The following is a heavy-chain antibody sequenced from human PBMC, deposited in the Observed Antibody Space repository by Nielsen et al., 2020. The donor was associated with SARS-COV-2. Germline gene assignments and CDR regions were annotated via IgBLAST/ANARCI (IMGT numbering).Heavy chain of an antibody. V-gene: IGHV1-18*01. CDR1: GYTFTSYG. J-gene: IGHJ4*02. CDR3: ARGSPPYYYDSSGRGYFDY. CDR2: ISAYNGNT. D-gene: IGHD3-22*01. Sequence: ASVKVSCKASGYTFTSYGISGVRQAPRQGLEWMGWISAYNGNTNYAQKLQGRVNMTTETVTSTAYMELRSLRSDDTAVYYCARGSPPYYYDSSGRGYFDYWGQGTLVTVSS.